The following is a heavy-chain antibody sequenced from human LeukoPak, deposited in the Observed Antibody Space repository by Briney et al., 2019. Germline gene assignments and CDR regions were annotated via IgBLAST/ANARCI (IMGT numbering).Heavy chain of an antibody. CDR3: ARSSGYYRAFDI. CDR1: GFSLGTSGMC. Sequence: SGPTLVNPTQTLTLTCTFSGFSLGTSGMCVSWVRQPPGKALEWLALIDWDDDKYFSTSLKTRLTISKDTSKNQVVLTMTNMDPVDTATYYCARSSGYYRAFDIWGQGTMITVSS. D-gene: IGHD3-22*01. CDR2: IDWDDDK. V-gene: IGHV2-70*20. J-gene: IGHJ3*02.